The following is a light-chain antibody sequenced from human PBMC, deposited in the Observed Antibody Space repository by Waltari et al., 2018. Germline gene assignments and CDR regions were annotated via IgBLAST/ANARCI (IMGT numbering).Light chain of an antibody. CDR3: AAWDDSLNGWV. V-gene: IGLV1-44*01. CDR1: SPNIGSNT. Sequence: QSVLTQSPSASGTPGQRVTIPCSGSSPNIGSNTVNWYKQVPGTPPKLLISTTHERPSGVPDRFSGAKSGTAASLAISGIQAEDEADYFCAAWDDSLNGWVFGGGTKLSVL. CDR2: TTH. J-gene: IGLJ3*02.